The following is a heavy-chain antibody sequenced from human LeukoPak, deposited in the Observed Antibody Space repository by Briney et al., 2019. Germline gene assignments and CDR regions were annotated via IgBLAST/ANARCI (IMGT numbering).Heavy chain of an antibody. J-gene: IGHJ4*02. CDR2: ISAYNGNT. Sequence: GASVKVSCKASGYTFTSYGISWVRQAPGQGLEWMGWISAYNGNTNYAQKLQGRVTMTIDTSTSTAYMELRSLRSDDTAVYYCARGPYDYYDSSGYYYWGQGTLVTVSS. CDR3: ARGPYDYYDSSGYYY. CDR1: GYTFTSYG. V-gene: IGHV1-18*01. D-gene: IGHD3-22*01.